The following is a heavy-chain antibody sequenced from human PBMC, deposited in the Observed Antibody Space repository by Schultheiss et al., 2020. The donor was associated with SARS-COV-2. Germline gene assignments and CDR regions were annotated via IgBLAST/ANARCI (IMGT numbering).Heavy chain of an antibody. CDR2: ISGSGGST. CDR1: GFTFSSYS. CDR3: AREPPLSGYDFWSGYHTLYGMDV. J-gene: IGHJ6*02. V-gene: IGHV3-23*01. Sequence: GGSLRLSCAASGFTFSSYSMNWVRQAPGKGLEWVSAISGSGGSTYYADSVKGRFTISRDNSKNTLYLQMNSLRAEDTAVYYCAREPPLSGYDFWSGYHTLYGMDVWGQGTTVTVSS. D-gene: IGHD3-3*01.